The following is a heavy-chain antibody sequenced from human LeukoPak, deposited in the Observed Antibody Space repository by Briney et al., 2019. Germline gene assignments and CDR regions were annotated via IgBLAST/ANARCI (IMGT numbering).Heavy chain of an antibody. D-gene: IGHD1-26*01. V-gene: IGHV3-23*01. CDR3: AKGRVVGATLTYYFDY. CDR1: GFTFSSYA. Sequence: PGGSLRLSCAASGFTFSSYAMSWVRQAPGKGLEWVSAISGSGGSTYYADSVKGRFTISRDNPKNTLFLQMNSLRAEDTALYYCAKGRVVGATLTYYFDYWGQGTLVTVSS. J-gene: IGHJ4*02. CDR2: ISGSGGST.